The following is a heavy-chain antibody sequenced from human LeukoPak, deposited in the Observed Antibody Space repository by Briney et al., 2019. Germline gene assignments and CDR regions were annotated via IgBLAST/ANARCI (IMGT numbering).Heavy chain of an antibody. CDR1: GGSISSYY. CDR2: IYYSGST. CDR3: ARHRYVDWLSPFDY. D-gene: IGHD3-9*01. V-gene: IGHV4-59*08. J-gene: IGHJ4*02. Sequence: SETLSLTCTVSGGSISSYYWSWIRQPPGKGLEWIGNIYYSGSTNYNPSLKSRVTISVDASKNQFPLELSSVSAADTAMYYCARHRYVDWLSPFDYWGQGTLVTVSS.